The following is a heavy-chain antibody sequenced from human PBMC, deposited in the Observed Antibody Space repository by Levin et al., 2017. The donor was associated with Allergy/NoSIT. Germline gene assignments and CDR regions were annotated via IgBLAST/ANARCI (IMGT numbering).Heavy chain of an antibody. CDR2: IDWDDDK. CDR3: ARIQPYSSGWLDY. Sequence: SGPTLVKPTQTLTLTCTFSGVSLSPSGMCVTWIRQPPGKALEWLARIDWDDDKYYSPSLKTRLTIDKATSKTKVVLTMTNMDPRDTGTYYCARIQPYSSGWLDYWGQGTLVTVSS. D-gene: IGHD6-19*01. V-gene: IGHV2-70*11. CDR1: GVSLSPSGMC. J-gene: IGHJ4*02.